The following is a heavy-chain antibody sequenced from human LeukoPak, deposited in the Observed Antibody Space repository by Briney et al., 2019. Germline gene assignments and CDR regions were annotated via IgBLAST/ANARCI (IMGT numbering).Heavy chain of an antibody. V-gene: IGHV3-23*01. CDR1: GFPFSSYA. CDR2: IIASGGTT. J-gene: IGHJ6*03. Sequence: GGSLRLSCAASGFPFSSYAMSWFRQTPGKGLEWVSSIIASGGTTYYADSVKGRFTISRDNAKNSLYLQMNSLRAEDTAVYYCARDPYNGYYGDDYYYYMDVWGKGTTVTISS. CDR3: ARDPYNGYYGDDYYYYMDV. D-gene: IGHD4-17*01.